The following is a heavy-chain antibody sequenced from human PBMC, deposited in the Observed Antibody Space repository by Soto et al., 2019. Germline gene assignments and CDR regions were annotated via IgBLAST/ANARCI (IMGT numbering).Heavy chain of an antibody. CDR1: GFTFSNAW. J-gene: IGHJ4*02. Sequence: GGSLRLSCAASGFTFSNAWINWVRQAPGKGLEWVGRIKRKTDGGTTDFAAPVKGRFAISRDDSKNMVYLQMNSLKTEDTGIYYCAGDTCSALLVVSFDYWGQGTLVTVSS. V-gene: IGHV3-15*07. CDR2: IKRKTDGGTT. D-gene: IGHD2-2*01. CDR3: AGDTCSALLVVSFDY.